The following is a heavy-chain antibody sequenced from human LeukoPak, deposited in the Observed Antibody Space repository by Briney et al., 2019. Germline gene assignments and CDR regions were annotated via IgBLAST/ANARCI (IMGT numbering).Heavy chain of an antibody. D-gene: IGHD3-22*01. J-gene: IGHJ3*02. CDR1: GYSFTNFW. Sequence: GESLKISCKGSGYSFTNFWIGWVRQMPGKGLEWMGIIYPGDSDTRYSPSFQGQVTISADKSISTAYLQWSSLKASDTAMYYCARRGYYYDSSGYYRDDAFDIWGQGTMVTVSS. CDR2: IYPGDSDT. V-gene: IGHV5-51*01. CDR3: ARRGYYYDSSGYYRDDAFDI.